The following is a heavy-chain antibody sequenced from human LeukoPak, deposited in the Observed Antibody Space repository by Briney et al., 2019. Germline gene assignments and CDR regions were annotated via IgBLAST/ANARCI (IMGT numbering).Heavy chain of an antibody. V-gene: IGHV4-34*01. D-gene: IGHD4-17*01. CDR3: ARAPMTTVSTADY. CDR1: GGSFSGYY. Sequence: YPSETLSLTCAVYGGSFSGYYWSWIRQPPGKGLEWIGEINHSGSTNYNPSLKSRVTISVDTSKNQFSLKLSSVTAADTAVYYCARAPMTTVSTADYWGQGTLVTVSS. J-gene: IGHJ4*02. CDR2: INHSGST.